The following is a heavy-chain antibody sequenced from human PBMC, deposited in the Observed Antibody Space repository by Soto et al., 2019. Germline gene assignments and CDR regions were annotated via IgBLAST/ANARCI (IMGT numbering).Heavy chain of an antibody. J-gene: IGHJ6*02. CDR2: INPNSGGT. CDR3: ARERKYYYDSSGLFSRYYYYYGMDV. Sequence: GASVKVSCKASGYTFTGYYMHWVRQAPGQGLEWMGWINPNSGGTNYAQKFQGRVTMTRDTSISTAYMELSRLRSDDTAVYYCARERKYYYDSSGLFSRYYYYYGMDVWGQGTTVTVS. V-gene: IGHV1-2*02. CDR1: GYTFTGYY. D-gene: IGHD3-22*01.